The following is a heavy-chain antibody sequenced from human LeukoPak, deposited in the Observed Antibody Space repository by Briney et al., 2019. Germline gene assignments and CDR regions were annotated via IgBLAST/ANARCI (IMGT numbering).Heavy chain of an antibody. D-gene: IGHD1-26*01. CDR1: GGSLSSYY. CDR2: IYYSGST. CDR3: ASQIVGATRGIDY. Sequence: SETLSLTCTVSGGSLSSYYWSWIRQPPGKGLEWIGYIYYSGSTNYNPSLKSRVTISVDTSKNQFSLKLSSVTAADTAVYYCASQIVGATRGIDYWGQGTLVTVSS. V-gene: IGHV4-59*01. J-gene: IGHJ4*02.